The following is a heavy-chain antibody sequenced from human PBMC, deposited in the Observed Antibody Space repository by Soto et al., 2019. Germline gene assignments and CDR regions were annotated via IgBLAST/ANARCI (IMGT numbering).Heavy chain of an antibody. CDR2: IYYSGST. V-gene: IGHV4-59*01. Sequence: PSETLSLTCTVSGGSISSYYWSWIRQPPGKGLEWIGYIYYSGSTNYNPSLKSRVTISVDTSKNQFSLKLSSVTAADTAVYYCARGKITIFGVVSGMFDPWGQGTLVTVS. D-gene: IGHD3-3*01. CDR3: ARGKITIFGVVSGMFDP. J-gene: IGHJ5*02. CDR1: GGSISSYY.